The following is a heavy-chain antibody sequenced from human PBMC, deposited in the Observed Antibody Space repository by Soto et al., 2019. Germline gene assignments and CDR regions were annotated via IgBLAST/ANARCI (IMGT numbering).Heavy chain of an antibody. J-gene: IGHJ3*02. V-gene: IGHV4-34*01. CDR2: INHSGST. D-gene: IGHD2-15*01. CDR3: AVVVAATDAFDI. CDR1: GGSFSGYY. Sequence: TLSLTCAVYGGSFSGYYWSWIRQPPGKGLEWIGEINHSGSTNYNPSLKSRVTISVDTSKNQFSLKLSSVTAADTAVYYCAVVVAATDAFDIWGQGTMVTVSS.